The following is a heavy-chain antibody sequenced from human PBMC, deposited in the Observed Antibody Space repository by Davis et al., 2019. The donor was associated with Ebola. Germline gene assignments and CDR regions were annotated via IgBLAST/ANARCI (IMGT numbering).Heavy chain of an antibody. CDR2: ISWNSGSI. Sequence: PGGSLRLSCAASGFTFDDYAMHWVRQAPGKGLEWVSGISWNSGSIGYADSVKGRFTISRDNAKNSLYLQMNSLRAEDTALYYCAKENALSFPYWGQGTLVTVSS. V-gene: IGHV3-9*01. CDR3: AKENALSFPY. J-gene: IGHJ4*02. CDR1: GFTFDDYA. D-gene: IGHD3-10*01.